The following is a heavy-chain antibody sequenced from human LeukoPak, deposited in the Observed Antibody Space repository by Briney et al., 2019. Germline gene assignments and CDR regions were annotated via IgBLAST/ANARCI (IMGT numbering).Heavy chain of an antibody. CDR2: INWNGGRT. D-gene: IGHD1-26*01. J-gene: IGHJ5*02. V-gene: IGHV3-20*04. Sequence: PGGSLSLPCATSGFTFEDHGLSWVRQPPGKGLEWLSRINWNGGRTGYSDSVKGRFTISRDDAKNSVHLQMNSLRVEDTAVYYCVRGEGRGGWFDPWGQGILVTVSS. CDR3: VRGEGRGGWFDP. CDR1: GFTFEDHG.